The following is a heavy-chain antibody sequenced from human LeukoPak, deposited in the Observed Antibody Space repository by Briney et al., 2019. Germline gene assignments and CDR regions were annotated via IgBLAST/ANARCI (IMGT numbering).Heavy chain of an antibody. J-gene: IGHJ3*02. CDR1: GGTFSSYV. Sequence: ASVKVSCKASGGTFSSYVINWVRQAPGQGLEWMGWINPNSDVTNYAQKFQGRITMTRDTSISTVYMELSGLIFDDTAVYYCARVVGTARDAFGIWGQGTMVTVSS. V-gene: IGHV1-2*02. CDR3: ARVVGTARDAFGI. D-gene: IGHD1-26*01. CDR2: INPNSDVT.